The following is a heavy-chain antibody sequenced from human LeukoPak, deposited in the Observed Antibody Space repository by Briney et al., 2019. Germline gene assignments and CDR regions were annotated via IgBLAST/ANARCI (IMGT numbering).Heavy chain of an antibody. V-gene: IGHV1-69*05. Sequence: SVKVSCKASGGTFSSYAISWVRQAPGQGLEWMGGIIPIFGTANYAQKLQGRVTMTTDTSTSTAYMELRSLRSDDTAVYYCARDRGRAPFDPWGQGTLVTVSS. CDR3: ARDRGRAPFDP. D-gene: IGHD3-10*01. J-gene: IGHJ5*02. CDR2: IIPIFGTA. CDR1: GGTFSSYA.